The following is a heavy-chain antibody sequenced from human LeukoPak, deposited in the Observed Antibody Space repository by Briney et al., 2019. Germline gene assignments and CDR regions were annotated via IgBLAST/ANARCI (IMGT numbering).Heavy chain of an antibody. D-gene: IGHD3-16*01. CDR3: ATGGAY. CDR1: GFTFSSYS. Sequence: PGGSLRLSCAASGFTFSSYSMNWVRQAPGKGLEWVSSISSNSNIYYADSVKGRFTISRDNAKNSLYLQMNSLRAEDTAVYYCATGGAYWGQGTLVTVSS. CDR2: ISSNSNI. V-gene: IGHV3-21*01. J-gene: IGHJ4*02.